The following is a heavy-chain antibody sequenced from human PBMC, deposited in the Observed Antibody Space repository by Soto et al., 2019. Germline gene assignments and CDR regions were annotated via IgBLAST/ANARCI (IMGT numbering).Heavy chain of an antibody. J-gene: IGHJ4*02. D-gene: IGHD3-3*01. CDR2: MTPTSGNT. CDR1: GYTFTSYD. V-gene: IGHV1-8*01. Sequence: QVQLVQSGAEVKKPGASVKVSCKASGYTFTSYDMNWVRQAPGQGLEWMGWMTPTSGNTGEARKFQGRVTMTRNTSISTAYTELGSLRSGDTAVYYCAREKSGYYDSLGQGTLVTVSS. CDR3: AREKSGYYDS.